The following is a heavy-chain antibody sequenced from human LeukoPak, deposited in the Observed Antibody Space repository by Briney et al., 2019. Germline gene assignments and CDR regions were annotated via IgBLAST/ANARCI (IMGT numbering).Heavy chain of an antibody. CDR3: ARHAVWAVNYYYYMDV. Sequence: SETLSLTCTVSGVSISSSYSYWGWIRQPPGMGLERIGSIYYTGNTYYNASLKSQVSISIDTSKNQFSLKLTSVTAADTAVYYCARHAVWAVNYYYYMDVWGKGTTVTISS. J-gene: IGHJ6*03. CDR2: IYYTGNT. CDR1: GVSISSSYSY. D-gene: IGHD2-8*01. V-gene: IGHV4-39*01.